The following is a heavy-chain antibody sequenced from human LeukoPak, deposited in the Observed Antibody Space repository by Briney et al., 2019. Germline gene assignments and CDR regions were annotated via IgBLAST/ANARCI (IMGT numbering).Heavy chain of an antibody. D-gene: IGHD4-17*01. J-gene: IGHJ6*03. CDR1: GFTFSNAW. CDR3: TTDPDGDYEYYYYYYMDV. V-gene: IGHV3-15*01. Sequence: GGSLRLSCAASGFTFSNAWMSWVRQAPGKGLEWVGRIKSETDGGTTDYAAPVKGRFTISRDDSKNTLYLQMNSLKTEDTAVYYCTTDPDGDYEYYYYYYMDVWGKGTTVTVS. CDR2: IKSETDGGTT.